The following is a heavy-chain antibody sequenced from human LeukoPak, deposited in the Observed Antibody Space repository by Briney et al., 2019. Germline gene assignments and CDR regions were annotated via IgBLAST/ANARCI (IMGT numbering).Heavy chain of an antibody. Sequence: SEPLSLTCTVSSGSMNSYYWSWLRQPPGKRPEWIGDINYGGSAKYNPSLKSRVTISIDTSKNQFSLNLLSMTAEDTAIYYCVRVGDSATGSVLANWGPGTLVTVSS. V-gene: IGHV4-59*01. CDR2: INYGGSA. CDR3: VRVGDSATGSVLAN. D-gene: IGHD2-8*02. CDR1: SGSMNSYY. J-gene: IGHJ4*02.